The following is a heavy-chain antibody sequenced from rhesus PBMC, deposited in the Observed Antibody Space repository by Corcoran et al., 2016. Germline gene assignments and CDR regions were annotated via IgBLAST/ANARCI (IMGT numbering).Heavy chain of an antibody. Sequence: LPLQASGPGLVTPSATLSVTCAVPGGSISSSYWSWLRQPPGTGLGWIGYIYGSGRSTNYNPSLKSQVTLPVDTSNNQLSLKLSSVTAADTAVYYCASGAAAGGPYDAFDFWGQGLRVTVSS. J-gene: IGHJ3*01. D-gene: IGHD6-31*01. CDR1: GGSISSSY. V-gene: IGHV4-169*02. CDR2: IYGSGRST. CDR3: ASGAAAGGPYDAFDF.